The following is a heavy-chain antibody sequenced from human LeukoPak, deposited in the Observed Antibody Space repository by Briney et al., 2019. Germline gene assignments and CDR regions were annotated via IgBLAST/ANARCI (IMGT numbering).Heavy chain of an antibody. J-gene: IGHJ4*02. Sequence: GGSLRLSCAASGFTFSSYTMSWVRQAPGKGLEWVSGLSGSGGSTDYADSVKGRFTVSRDNSKNTLFLQMNSLRAEDTAIYYCAKERDYGPADYWGQGTLVTVSS. D-gene: IGHD4/OR15-4a*01. CDR2: LSGSGGST. V-gene: IGHV3-23*01. CDR1: GFTFSSYT. CDR3: AKERDYGPADY.